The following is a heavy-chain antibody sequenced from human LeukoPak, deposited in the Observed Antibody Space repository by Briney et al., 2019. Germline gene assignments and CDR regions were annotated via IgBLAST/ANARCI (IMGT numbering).Heavy chain of an antibody. Sequence: PGGSLRLSCSASGFTFSDYSLDWVRQAPGKGLEWVSYISSSGNNIYYADSVKGRFTISRDNAGDSLSLQMNSLRADDTAVYYCVRDRIDRQGDCGATTCYNDAFDFWGQGTMVTVS. CDR1: GFTFSDYS. CDR3: VRDRIDRQGDCGATTCYNDAFDF. V-gene: IGHV3-48*01. J-gene: IGHJ3*01. D-gene: IGHD2-2*02. CDR2: ISSSGNNI.